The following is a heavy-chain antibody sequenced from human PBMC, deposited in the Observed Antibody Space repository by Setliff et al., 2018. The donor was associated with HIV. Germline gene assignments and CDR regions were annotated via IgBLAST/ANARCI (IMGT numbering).Heavy chain of an antibody. V-gene: IGHV3-33*01. CDR2: IRYDGSKA. D-gene: IGHD5-18*01. J-gene: IGHJ3*02. CDR3: ARDDSNGNTDAFDI. Sequence: GGSLRLSCEASAFIFSSYGMHWVRQAPGKGLEWIAFIRYDGSKAYYMDSVKGRFTISRDNPKNSLYLQMTSLGAEDTAVYYCARDDSNGNTDAFDIWGQGTTVTVSS. CDR1: AFIFSSYG.